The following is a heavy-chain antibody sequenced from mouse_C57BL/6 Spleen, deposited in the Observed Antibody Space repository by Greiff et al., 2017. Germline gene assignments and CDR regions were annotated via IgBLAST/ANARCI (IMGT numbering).Heavy chain of an antibody. V-gene: IGHV5-16*01. D-gene: IGHD1-1*01. CDR3: ARDGYYGSSYAVFDY. CDR2: INYDGSST. CDR1: GFTFSDYY. Sequence: EVNVVESEGGLVQPGSSMKLSCTASGFTFSDYYMAWVRQVPEKGLEWVANINYDGSSTYYLDSLKSRFIISRDNAKNILYLQMSSLKSEDTATYYCARDGYYGSSYAVFDYWGQGTTLTVSS. J-gene: IGHJ2*01.